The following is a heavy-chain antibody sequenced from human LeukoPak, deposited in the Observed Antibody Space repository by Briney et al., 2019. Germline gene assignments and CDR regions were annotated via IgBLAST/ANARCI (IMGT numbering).Heavy chain of an antibody. J-gene: IGHJ3*02. CDR2: LYGGNKT. CDR3: ARDGGSRGYTYGQGAFDI. CDR1: GFGVSSNY. V-gene: IGHV3-53*01. Sequence: GGSLRLSCAASGFGVSSNYINWVRQAPGPGLEWLSLLYGGNKTSDADSVKGRFTISRDNFKNTFYLQMNSLRAEDTAVYYCARDGGSRGYTYGQGAFDIWGQGTMVTVSS. D-gene: IGHD5-18*01.